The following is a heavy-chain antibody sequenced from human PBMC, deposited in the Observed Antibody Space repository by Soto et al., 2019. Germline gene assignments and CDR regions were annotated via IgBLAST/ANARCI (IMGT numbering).Heavy chain of an antibody. Sequence: ASVKVSCKASGYTFTNYYMHWVRQAPGQGLEWMGIINPSCGSTSYAQKFQGRVTMTRDTSTSTVYMELSSLRSEDTAVYYCASVYYLRGSSVRGGMGVRGQGTTVTV. CDR3: ASVYYLRGSSVRGGMGV. CDR2: INPSCGST. D-gene: IGHD3-10*01. V-gene: IGHV1-46*01. CDR1: GYTFTNYY. J-gene: IGHJ6*02.